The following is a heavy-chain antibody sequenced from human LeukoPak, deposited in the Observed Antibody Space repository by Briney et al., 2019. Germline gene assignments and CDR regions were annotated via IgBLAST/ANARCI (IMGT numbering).Heavy chain of an antibody. CDR1: GGSFSGYY. CDR2: INHSGST. CDR3: ARGRDCSSTSCYDIVVVTAIAEYFQH. D-gene: IGHD2-2*01. J-gene: IGHJ1*01. Sequence: SETLSLTCAVYGGSFSGYYWSWIRQPPGKGLEWIGEINHSGSTNYSPSLKSRVTISVDTSKNQFSLKLSSVTAADTAVYYCARGRDCSSTSCYDIVVVTAIAEYFQHWGQGTLVTVSS. V-gene: IGHV4-34*01.